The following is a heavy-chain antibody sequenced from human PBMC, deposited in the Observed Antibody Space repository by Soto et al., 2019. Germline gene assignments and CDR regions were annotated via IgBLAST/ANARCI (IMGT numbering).Heavy chain of an antibody. J-gene: IGHJ4*02. CDR1: GFTFSIYG. CDR3: AKTPSGRTGY. D-gene: IGHD6-19*01. Sequence: VGSLRLSCAASGFTFSIYGMHWVRQAPGKGLEWVAVISYDGSNKYYADSVKGRFTISRDNSKNTLYLQMNSLRAEDTAVYYCAKTPSGRTGYWGQGTLVTVSS. V-gene: IGHV3-30*18. CDR2: ISYDGSNK.